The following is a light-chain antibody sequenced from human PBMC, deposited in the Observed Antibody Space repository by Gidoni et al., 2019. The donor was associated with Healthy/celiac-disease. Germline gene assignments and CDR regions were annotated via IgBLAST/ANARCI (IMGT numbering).Light chain of an antibody. CDR2: KDS. V-gene: IGLV3-25*03. CDR1: ALPKQY. Sequence: SYELTQPHSVSVPPGQTARITCSGDALPKQYAYWYQQKPGQAPVLVIYKDSERPSGIPERFSGSSSGTTVTLTISGVQAEDEADYYCQSADSSGTYEVFGGGTKLTVL. CDR3: QSADSSGTYEV. J-gene: IGLJ2*01.